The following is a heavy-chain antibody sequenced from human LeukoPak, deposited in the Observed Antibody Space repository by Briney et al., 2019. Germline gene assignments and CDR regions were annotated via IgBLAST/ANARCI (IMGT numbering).Heavy chain of an antibody. CDR2: FDPEDGET. D-gene: IGHD3-3*01. J-gene: IGHJ4*02. V-gene: IGHV1-24*01. Sequence: ASVKVSCKVSGYTLTELSMHWVRQAPGKGLEWMGGFDPEDGETIYAQKFQGRVTMTEDTSTDTAYMELSSLRSEDTAVYYCARGSTTYYDFWSDYYPFDHWGQGTLVIVSS. CDR1: GYTLTELS. CDR3: ARGSTTYYDFWSDYYPFDH.